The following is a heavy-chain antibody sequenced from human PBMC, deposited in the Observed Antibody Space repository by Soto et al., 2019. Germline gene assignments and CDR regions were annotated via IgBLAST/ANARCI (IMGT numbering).Heavy chain of an antibody. J-gene: IGHJ6*02. CDR1: GFTFSSYA. D-gene: IGHD4-17*01. CDR3: GREGGDGDYVGSYYYYYYGMDV. V-gene: IGHV3-30-3*01. CDR2: ISYDGSNK. Sequence: QVQLVESGGGVVQPGRSLRLSCAASGFTFSSYAMHWVRQAPGKGLEWVAVISYDGSNKYYADSVKGRFTISRDNSKNTVYLQMNSLRAEDTAVYYCGREGGDGDYVGSYYYYYYGMDVWGQGTTVTVSS.